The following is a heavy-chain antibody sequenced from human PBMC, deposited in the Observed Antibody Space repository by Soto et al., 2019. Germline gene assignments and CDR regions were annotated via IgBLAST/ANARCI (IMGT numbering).Heavy chain of an antibody. Sequence: SETLSLTCAVYGGSFSGYYWSWIRQPPGKGLEWIGEINHSGSTNYNPSLKSRVTISVDTSKNQFSLKLSSVTAVDTAVYYCARGGDIVVVPAANYYYYGMDVWGQGTTVTVSS. V-gene: IGHV4-34*01. J-gene: IGHJ6*02. D-gene: IGHD2-2*01. CDR1: GGSFSGYY. CDR2: INHSGST. CDR3: ARGGDIVVVPAANYYYYGMDV.